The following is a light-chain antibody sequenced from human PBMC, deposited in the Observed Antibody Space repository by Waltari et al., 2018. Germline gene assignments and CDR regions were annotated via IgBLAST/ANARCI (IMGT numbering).Light chain of an antibody. CDR3: QQYYSPPYT. CDR2: WAS. CDR1: QSVLYNSNNKNY. Sequence: DIVMTQSPDSLAVSLAERATISCKSSQSVLYNSNNKNYLAWYQHKSGQPPKLLIYWASTRESGVPDRFSGSGSGTDFTLTIGSLQAEDVAVYYCQQYYSPPYTFGQGTKLEIK. V-gene: IGKV4-1*01. J-gene: IGKJ2*01.